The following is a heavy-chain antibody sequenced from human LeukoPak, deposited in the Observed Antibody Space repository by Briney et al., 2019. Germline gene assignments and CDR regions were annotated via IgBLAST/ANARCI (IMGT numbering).Heavy chain of an antibody. CDR1: GFTFSSYA. J-gene: IGHJ4*02. D-gene: IGHD4-17*01. CDR2: ISGSGGST. CDR3: AREPVATVTYFDY. Sequence: GGSLRLSCAASGFTFSSYAMSWVRQAPGKGLEWVSAISGSGGSTYYADSVKGRFTISRDNAKNSLYLQMNSLRAEDTAVYYCAREPVATVTYFDYWGQGTLVTVSS. V-gene: IGHV3-23*01.